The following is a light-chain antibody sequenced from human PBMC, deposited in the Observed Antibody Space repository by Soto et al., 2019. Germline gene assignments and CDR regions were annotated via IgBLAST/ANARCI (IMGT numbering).Light chain of an antibody. Sequence: DIQMAQSPPSLSASVGARATISPRASQNISSYLNWYQQKPGKAPKLLIYTTSSLQNGVPPRFSGSGSGTDFTLTISSLQPEDSATYYCQQTYRTPWTFGQGTKVDIK. CDR3: QQTYRTPWT. CDR2: TTS. J-gene: IGKJ1*01. V-gene: IGKV1-39*01. CDR1: QNISSY.